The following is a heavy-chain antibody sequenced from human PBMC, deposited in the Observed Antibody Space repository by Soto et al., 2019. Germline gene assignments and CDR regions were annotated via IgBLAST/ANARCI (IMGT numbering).Heavy chain of an antibody. D-gene: IGHD6-13*01. CDR1: GSCIISGYYY. V-gene: IGHV4-30-4*01. CDR3: ARKLASGYSSSKYSEN. CDR2: IYYSGST. J-gene: IGHJ4*01. Sequence: SERRWCTWTVSGSCIISGYYYSRWVRQPPGKSLYWTGYIYYSGSTYYNTSLKSCLLISVDPSKNLCSMKLSPVTGSDTAVYSCARKLASGYSSSKYSENWDQGTLVTASS.